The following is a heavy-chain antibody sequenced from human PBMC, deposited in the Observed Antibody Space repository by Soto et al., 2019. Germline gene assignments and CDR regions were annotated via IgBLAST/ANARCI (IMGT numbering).Heavy chain of an antibody. Sequence: SVKVSCKASGFTFTSSAVQWVRQARGQRLEWIGWIVVGSGDTNYAQKFQERVTITRDMSTSTAYMELSSLRSEDTAVYYCAAATYYYDSSGYGPPYYYYGMDVWGQGTTVTVSS. J-gene: IGHJ6*02. CDR2: IVVGSGDT. CDR3: AAATYYYDSSGYGPPYYYYGMDV. CDR1: GFTFTSSA. V-gene: IGHV1-58*01. D-gene: IGHD3-22*01.